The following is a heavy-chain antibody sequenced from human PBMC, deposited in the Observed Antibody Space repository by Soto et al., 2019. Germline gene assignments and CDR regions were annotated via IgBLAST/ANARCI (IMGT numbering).Heavy chain of an antibody. CDR2: ISYDGSNK. V-gene: IGHV3-30-3*01. CDR3: ARDVKYCSDY. J-gene: IGHJ4*02. D-gene: IGHD2-21*01. CDR1: GFTFSSYA. Sequence: QVQLVESGGGVVQPGRSLRLSCAASGFTFSSYAMHWVRQAPGKGLEWVAVISYDGSNKYYADSVKGGFTISRDNSKNTLYLQMNSLRAEDTAVCYCARDVKYCSDYWGQGTLVTVSS.